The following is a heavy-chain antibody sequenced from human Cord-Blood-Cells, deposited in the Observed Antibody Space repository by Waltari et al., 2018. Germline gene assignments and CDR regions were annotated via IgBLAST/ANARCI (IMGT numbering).Heavy chain of an antibody. CDR3: AARPFFFGVVNLYFDY. CDR1: GYTLTELS. J-gene: IGHJ4*02. CDR2: FGPEDGET. Sequence: QVQLVQSGAEVKKPGASGKVSCKVSGYTLTELSMHWVRQAPGKGLEWMGGFGPEDGETNQEQKVQGRDTMTEDTSTDTAYMELSSLGSEDTAVYYCAARPFFFGVVNLYFDYWGQGTLVTVSS. V-gene: IGHV1-24*01. D-gene: IGHD3-3*01.